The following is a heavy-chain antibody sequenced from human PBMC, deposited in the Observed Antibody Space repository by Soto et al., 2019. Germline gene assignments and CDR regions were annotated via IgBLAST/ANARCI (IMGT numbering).Heavy chain of an antibody. CDR3: AKGGASGYYYIYYFDS. CDR1: GFNFGFFG. V-gene: IGHV3-30*18. J-gene: IGHJ4*02. D-gene: IGHD3-22*01. CDR2: ISGAGINT. Sequence: PGGSLRLSCAASGFNFGFFGMHWVRQAPGKGLEWVAFISGAGINTQYADSVKGRFTLSRDNSKKTLYLEMSSLRAEDTAVYYCAKGGASGYYYIYYFDSWGQGTQVTVSS.